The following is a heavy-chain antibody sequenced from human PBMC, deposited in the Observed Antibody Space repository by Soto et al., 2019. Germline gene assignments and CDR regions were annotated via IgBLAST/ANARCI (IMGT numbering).Heavy chain of an antibody. D-gene: IGHD6-19*01. V-gene: IGHV3-23*01. CDR2: ISGTGGTT. J-gene: IGHJ3*01. Sequence: EVQLLESGGGLAQPRGSLRLSCAASGFTFSSYAMSWVRQAPGKGLEWVSSISGTGGTTYYTDSVKGRFTFSRDNSKNTVHLQMNSLRAEDTAVYYCARLGFDAFDFWGQGTMVTVSS. CDR3: ARLGFDAFDF. CDR1: GFTFSSYA.